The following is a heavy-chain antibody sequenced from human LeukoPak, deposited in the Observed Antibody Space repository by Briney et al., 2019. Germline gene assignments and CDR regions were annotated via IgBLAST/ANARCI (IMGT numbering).Heavy chain of an antibody. CDR2: IDGDGTRT. Sequence: GGSLRLSCAASGFTFSGYWMHWVRQAPGKGLVWVSRIDGDGTRTTYADSVKGRFTVSRDNAKNTLYLQMNSLRAEDTAVYYCARVRYSNGYDYWGQGTLVTVSS. CDR1: GFTFSGYW. J-gene: IGHJ4*02. V-gene: IGHV3-74*01. D-gene: IGHD3-22*01. CDR3: ARVRYSNGYDY.